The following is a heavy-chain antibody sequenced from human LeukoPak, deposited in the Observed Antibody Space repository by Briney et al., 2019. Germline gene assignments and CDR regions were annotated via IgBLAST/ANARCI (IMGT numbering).Heavy chain of an antibody. D-gene: IGHD2-2*01. CDR2: ISAYNGNT. CDR3: ARDLPLIVVVPAATKRNWFDP. V-gene: IGHV1-18*04. Sequence: ASVKVCCKASGYTFTSYGISWVRQAPGQGLEWMGWISAYNGNTNYAQKLQGRVTMTTDTSTSTAYMELRSLRSDDTAVYYCARDLPLIVVVPAATKRNWFDPWGQGTLVTVSS. J-gene: IGHJ5*02. CDR1: GYTFTSYG.